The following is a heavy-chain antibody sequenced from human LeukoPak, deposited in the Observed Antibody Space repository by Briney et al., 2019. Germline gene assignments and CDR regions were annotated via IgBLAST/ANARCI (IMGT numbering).Heavy chain of an antibody. V-gene: IGHV3-74*01. D-gene: IGHD5-18*01. J-gene: IGHJ4*02. CDR1: GFTFSNYW. CDR2: INSDGSST. Sequence: GGSLRLSCAASGFTFSNYWMHWVRQAPGKGLVWVSRINSDGSSTSYADSVKGRFTISRDNAKNTLYLQMNSLRAEDTAVYYCARDQGYSHPVDYWGQGTLVTVSS. CDR3: ARDQGYSHPVDY.